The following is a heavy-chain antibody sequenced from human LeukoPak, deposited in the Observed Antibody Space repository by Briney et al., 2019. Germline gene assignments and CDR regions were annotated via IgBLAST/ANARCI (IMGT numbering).Heavy chain of an antibody. CDR3: ARDLPIAAAGIDY. CDR1: GFTFSSYS. V-gene: IGHV3-21*01. Sequence: PGGSLRLSCAASGFTFSSYSMNWVRQAPGKGLEWVSSISSSSSYIYYADSVKGRFTISRDNAKNSLYLQMNSLRAEDTAVYYCARDLPIAAAGIDYWGQGTLVTVSS. J-gene: IGHJ4*02. CDR2: ISSSSSYI. D-gene: IGHD6-13*01.